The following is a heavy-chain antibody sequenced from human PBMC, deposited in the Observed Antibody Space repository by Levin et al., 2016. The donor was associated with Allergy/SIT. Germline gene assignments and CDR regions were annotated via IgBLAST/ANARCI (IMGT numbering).Heavy chain of an antibody. Sequence: WIRQPPGKGLEWIGEIYHSGSTNYNPSLKSRVTISVDKSKNQFSLKLSSVTAADTAVYYCARARLGRLGYYYYYGMDVWGQGTTVTVSS. J-gene: IGHJ6*02. CDR3: ARARLGRLGYYYYYGMDV. CDR2: IYHSGST. D-gene: IGHD1-1*01. V-gene: IGHV4-4*02.